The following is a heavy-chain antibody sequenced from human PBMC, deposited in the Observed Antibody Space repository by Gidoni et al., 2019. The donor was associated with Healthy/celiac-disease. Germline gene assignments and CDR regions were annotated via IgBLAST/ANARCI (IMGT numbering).Heavy chain of an antibody. CDR1: GFTFSSYW. CDR3: AREGTYYYDSSGKGDALDI. J-gene: IGHJ3*02. CDR2: IKQDGSEK. V-gene: IGHV3-7*01. D-gene: IGHD3-22*01. Sequence: EVQLVESGGGLVQPGGSLSLSCAASGFTFSSYWMSWVRQAPGKGLEWVANIKQDGSEKYYVDSVKGRFTISRDNAKNSLYLQMNSLRAEDTAVYYCAREGTYYYDSSGKGDALDIWGQGTMVTVSS.